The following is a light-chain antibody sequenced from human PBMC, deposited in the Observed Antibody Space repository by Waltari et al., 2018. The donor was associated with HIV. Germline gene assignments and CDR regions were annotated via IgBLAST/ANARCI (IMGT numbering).Light chain of an antibody. CDR1: QRVGSA. Sequence: EIVMTQSPATLSVSPGERVAISCRASQRVGSALAWYQQKPGQVPRLLIYGASTRATGVPARFSGSGSETEFTLTISSLQSEDFAVYYCQQYNKWPLTFGGGTKVEIK. CDR2: GAS. J-gene: IGKJ4*01. V-gene: IGKV3-15*01. CDR3: QQYNKWPLT.